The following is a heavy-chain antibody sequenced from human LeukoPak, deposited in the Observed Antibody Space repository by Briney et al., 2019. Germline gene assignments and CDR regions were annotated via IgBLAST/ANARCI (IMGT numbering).Heavy chain of an antibody. D-gene: IGHD1-26*01. CDR2: IKNDGSTT. J-gene: IGHJ3*02. V-gene: IGHV3-74*01. CDR1: GFIFTSYW. Sequence: GGSLRPSCAASGFIFTSYWMHWVRQAPGKGLVWVSRIKNDGSTTGYADSVKGRFTISRDNAKNTLYLQMNSLRAEDTAVYYCARGGSPPEALGDAFDIWGQGTMVTVSS. CDR3: ARGGSPPEALGDAFDI.